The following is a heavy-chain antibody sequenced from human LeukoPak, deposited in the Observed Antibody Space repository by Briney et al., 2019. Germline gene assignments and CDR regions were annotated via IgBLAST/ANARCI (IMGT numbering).Heavy chain of an antibody. CDR3: ARESRYYGSGSVYYMDV. CDR2: IYHSGST. Sequence: PSETLSLTCAVSGGSISSSNWWSWVRQPPGKGLEWIGEIYHSGSTNYNPSLKSRVTISVDKSKNHFSLKLSSVTAADTAVYYCARESRYYGSGSVYYMDVWGKGTTVTVSS. J-gene: IGHJ6*03. D-gene: IGHD3-10*01. V-gene: IGHV4-4*02. CDR1: GGSISSSNW.